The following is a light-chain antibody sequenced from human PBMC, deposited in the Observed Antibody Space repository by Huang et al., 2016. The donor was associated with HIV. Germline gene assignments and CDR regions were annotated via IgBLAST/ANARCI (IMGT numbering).Light chain of an antibody. CDR2: WSA. CDR3: QQYYTNPQT. Sequence: DIVMTQSPDSLSIPPGERATINCKSSQSLLYNLNSKNYLAWFQQRPGQPPKLLFHWSASRQSGIPDRFRASGSGTDFTLTIDNLQTQDVAIYYCQQYYTNPQTFGRGTAVEI. V-gene: IGKV4-1*01. CDR1: QSLLYNLNSKNY. J-gene: IGKJ4*01.